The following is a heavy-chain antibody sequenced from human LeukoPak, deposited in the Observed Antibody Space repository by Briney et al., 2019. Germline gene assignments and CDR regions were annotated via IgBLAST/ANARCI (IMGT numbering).Heavy chain of an antibody. CDR2: ISSSSSYI. D-gene: IGHD5-18*01. CDR3: ARDVITAMVTFDY. J-gene: IGHJ4*02. CDR1: GFTFNTYS. Sequence: GGSLRLSCAASGFTFNTYSMNWVRQAPGKGLEWVSSISSSSSYIYYADSVKGRFTISRDNAKNSLYLQMNSLRAEDTAVYYCARDVITAMVTFDYWGQGTLVTVSS. V-gene: IGHV3-21*01.